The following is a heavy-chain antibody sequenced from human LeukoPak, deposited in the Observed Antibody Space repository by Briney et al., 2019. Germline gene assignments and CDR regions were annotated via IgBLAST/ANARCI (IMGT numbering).Heavy chain of an antibody. CDR3: AKGRVSYDILTGYPYYYYYGMDV. D-gene: IGHD3-9*01. CDR1: GFTFSSYG. Sequence: QTGGSLRLSCAASGFTFSSYGMHWVRQAPGKGLEWVAVISYDGSNKYYADSVKGRFTISRDNSKNTLYLQMNSMRTEDTAVYYCAKGRVSYDILTGYPYYYYYGMDVWGQGTTVTVSS. J-gene: IGHJ6*02. V-gene: IGHV3-30*18. CDR2: ISYDGSNK.